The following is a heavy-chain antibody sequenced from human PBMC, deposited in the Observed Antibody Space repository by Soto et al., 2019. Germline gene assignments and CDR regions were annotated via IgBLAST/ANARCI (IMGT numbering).Heavy chain of an antibody. CDR2: IYDIGST. J-gene: IGHJ2*01. CDR3: AREVIPLTTDWYFDL. V-gene: IGHV4-30-4*01. CDR1: GGSISGGIGGLYY. D-gene: IGHD4-17*01. Sequence: QLQLRESGPGLVKPSETLSLTCTVSGGSISGGIGGLYYWSWIRQPPEKGLEWIGYIYDIGSTYYHPSLKGRVTISVDTSKNQFSLRMRSGAAADTAVYYCAREVIPLTTDWYFDLWGRGTLVTVSS.